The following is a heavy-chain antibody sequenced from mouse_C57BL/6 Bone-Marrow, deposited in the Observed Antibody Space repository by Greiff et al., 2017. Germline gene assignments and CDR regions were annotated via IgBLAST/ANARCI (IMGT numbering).Heavy chain of an antibody. V-gene: IGHV1-82*01. Sequence: QVQLQQSGPELVKPGASVKISCKASGYAFSSSWMNWVKQRPGKGLEWIGRIYPGGGDTNYNGKFKDKATLTADKSSSTAYMQLSSLTSDDASAYFCARGGFSTTVVGKSDVWGTGTTVTVSS. CDR2: IYPGGGDT. D-gene: IGHD1-1*01. J-gene: IGHJ1*03. CDR3: ARGGFSTTVVGKSDV. CDR1: GYAFSSSW.